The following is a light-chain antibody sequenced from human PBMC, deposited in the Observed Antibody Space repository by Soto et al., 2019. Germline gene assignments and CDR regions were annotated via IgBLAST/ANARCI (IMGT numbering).Light chain of an antibody. J-gene: IGKJ1*01. CDR2: WAS. CDR3: QQYSSTPRT. CDR1: QSVLHSSNNQNY. Sequence: DIVMTQSPDSLAVSLGERATINCKSSQSVLHSSNNQNYLAWYQQKPGQPPKLLIYWASTRESGVPDRFSGSGSGTDFTLTIGTLQAEDVAVYYCQQYSSTPRTFGQGTKVEIK. V-gene: IGKV4-1*01.